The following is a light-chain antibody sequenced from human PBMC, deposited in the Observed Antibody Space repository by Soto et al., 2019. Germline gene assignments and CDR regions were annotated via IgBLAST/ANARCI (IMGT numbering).Light chain of an antibody. CDR3: QQTYNTPLT. CDR2: AAS. Sequence: DIQMTQSPSSLSASVGDRVTITCRASQIISTYLNWFQQTPGNAPKLLIYAASGLQSGVPSRFSGSGSGTDFTLTINSLQREDFATYYCQQTYNTPLTFGGGTKVDIK. CDR1: QIISTY. J-gene: IGKJ4*01. V-gene: IGKV1-39*01.